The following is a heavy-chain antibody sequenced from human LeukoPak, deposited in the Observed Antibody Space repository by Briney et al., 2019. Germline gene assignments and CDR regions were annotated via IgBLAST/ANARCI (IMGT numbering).Heavy chain of an antibody. D-gene: IGHD3-10*01. J-gene: IGHJ5*02. V-gene: IGHV4-4*09. CDR1: GGSISSYY. CDR2: IYTSGST. Sequence: SETLSLTCTVSGGSISSYYWSWNRQPPGKGLEWIGYIYTSGSTNYNPSLKSRVTISVDTSKNQFSLKLSSVTAADTAVYYCARTYYYGSGSYYNGGGFDPWGQGTLVTVSS. CDR3: ARTYYYGSGSYYNGGGFDP.